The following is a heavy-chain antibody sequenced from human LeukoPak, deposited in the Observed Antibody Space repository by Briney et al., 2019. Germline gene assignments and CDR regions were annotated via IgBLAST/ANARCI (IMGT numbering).Heavy chain of an antibody. CDR3: AREKYGNYYGSGSYCIFDY. V-gene: IGHV1-18*01. CDR1: GYTFTSYG. CDR2: ISAYNGNT. Sequence: WASVKVSCKASGYTFTSYGISWVRQAPGQGLEWMGWISAYNGNTNYAQKLQGRVTMTTDTSTSTSYMELRSLRSDDTAVYYCAREKYGNYYGSGSYCIFDYWGQGTLVTVSS. J-gene: IGHJ4*02. D-gene: IGHD3-10*01.